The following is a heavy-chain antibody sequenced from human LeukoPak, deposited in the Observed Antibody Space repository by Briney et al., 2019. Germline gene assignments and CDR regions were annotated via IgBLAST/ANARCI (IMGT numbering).Heavy chain of an antibody. Sequence: ASVKVSCKASGYTFTSYYMHWVRQAPGQGLEWMGIINPSGGSTSYAQKFQGRVTMTRDTSISTAYMELSRLRSADTAVYYCARELSYYDSSGYPRGVDPWGQGTLVTVSS. D-gene: IGHD3-22*01. CDR2: INPSGGST. CDR1: GYTFTSYY. CDR3: ARELSYYDSSGYPRGVDP. J-gene: IGHJ5*02. V-gene: IGHV1-46*01.